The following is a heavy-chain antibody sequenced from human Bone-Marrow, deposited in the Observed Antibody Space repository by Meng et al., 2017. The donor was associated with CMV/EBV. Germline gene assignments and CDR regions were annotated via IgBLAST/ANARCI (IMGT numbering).Heavy chain of an antibody. D-gene: IGHD3-22*01. J-gene: IGHJ5*02. CDR3: ARVGYYYDSSGPSRWVDP. CDR1: GGSISSGGYY. CDR2: IYYSGST. Sequence: SETLSLTCTVSGGSISSGGYYWSWIRQHPGKGLEWIGYIYYSGSTYYNPSLKSRVTISVDTSENQFSLKLSSVTAADTAVYYCARVGYYYDSSGPSRWVDPWGQGTLVTVSS. V-gene: IGHV4-31*03.